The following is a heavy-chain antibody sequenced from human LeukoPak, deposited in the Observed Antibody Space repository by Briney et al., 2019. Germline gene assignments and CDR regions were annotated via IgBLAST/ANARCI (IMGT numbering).Heavy chain of an antibody. V-gene: IGHV3-7*03. CDR2: IKQDGSEK. J-gene: IGHJ6*01. Sequence: PGGSLRLSCAPSGFTFGSHCVNWVRQARGRGLEWVANIKQDGSEKNYADSVKGRFTIARDNAKNSLYLQMNSLRAEDTAIYYWARDYGDSYHYGMDVWGQGTTVTVSS. D-gene: IGHD4-17*01. CDR1: GFTFGSHC. CDR3: ARDYGDSYHYGMDV.